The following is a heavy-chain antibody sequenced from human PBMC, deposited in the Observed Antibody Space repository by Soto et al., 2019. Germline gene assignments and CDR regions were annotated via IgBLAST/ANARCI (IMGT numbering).Heavy chain of an antibody. V-gene: IGHV3-33*01. Sequence: GGSLRLSCAASGFTFSDHGMHWVRQAPGKGLEWVAVIWYDGSNKYYADSVKGRFTISRDNSKNTLYLQMNSLRAEGTAVYYCARWGDDKKLSHWGQGTLVTVSS. CDR1: GFTFSDHG. CDR2: IWYDGSNK. J-gene: IGHJ4*02. D-gene: IGHD3-16*01. CDR3: ARWGDDKKLSH.